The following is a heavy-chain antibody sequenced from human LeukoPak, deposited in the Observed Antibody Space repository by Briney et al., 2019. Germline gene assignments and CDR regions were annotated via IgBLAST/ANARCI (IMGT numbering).Heavy chain of an antibody. J-gene: IGHJ4*02. D-gene: IGHD1-26*01. Sequence: SGGSLRLSCAASGFTFSGHAMVWVRQGPGKGLEWVSFISYDGSNSVYADSVMGRFTISRDNSKNTVDLQINSLRFEDTAIYYCAKDWGQRGVGATLGHWGQGTLVIVSS. V-gene: IGHV3-30*18. CDR3: AKDWGQRGVGATLGH. CDR1: GFTFSGHA. CDR2: ISYDGSNS.